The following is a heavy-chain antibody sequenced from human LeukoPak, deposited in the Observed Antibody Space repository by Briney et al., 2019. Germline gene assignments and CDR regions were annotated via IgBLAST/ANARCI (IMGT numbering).Heavy chain of an antibody. CDR3: AKDRRGQWLDLYYYYYGMDV. J-gene: IGHJ6*02. CDR1: GFTFSSYG. Sequence: GGSLRLSCAASGFTFSSYGMHWVRQAPGKGLEWVAVISYDGSNKYYADSVKGRFTISRDNSKNTLYLQMNSLRAEDTAVYYCAKDRRGQWLDLYYYYYGMDVWGQGTTVTVSS. V-gene: IGHV3-30*18. CDR2: ISYDGSNK. D-gene: IGHD6-19*01.